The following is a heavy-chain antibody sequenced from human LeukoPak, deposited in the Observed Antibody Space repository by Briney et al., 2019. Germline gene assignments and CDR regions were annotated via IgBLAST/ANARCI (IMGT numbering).Heavy chain of an antibody. V-gene: IGHV3-33*01. CDR3: AREELNSLDC. CDR2: IWSDGSYR. D-gene: IGHD4-23*01. Sequence: HPGGSLGLSCAASGFTFSSYDMHWVRQAPGKGLEWVAVIWSDGSYRYYGDSVKGRFTISRDNSKNTLYLQMNSLRAEDTAVYYCAREELNSLDCWGQGTLVTVSS. CDR1: GFTFSSYD. J-gene: IGHJ4*02.